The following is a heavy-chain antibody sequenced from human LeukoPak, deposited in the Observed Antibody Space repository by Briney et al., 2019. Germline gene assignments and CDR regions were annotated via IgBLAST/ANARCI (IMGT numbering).Heavy chain of an antibody. J-gene: IGHJ5*02. Sequence: PSETLSLTCTVSGGSISSSSYYWGWLRQPPGKGLEWIVSIYYSGSTYYNPCLKSRVTISVDTSKNQFSLKLSSVTAADTAVYYCARHTLGYCSGGSCYSDNWFDPWGQGTLVTVSS. V-gene: IGHV4-39*01. CDR1: GGSISSSSYY. D-gene: IGHD2-15*01. CDR2: IYYSGST. CDR3: ARHTLGYCSGGSCYSDNWFDP.